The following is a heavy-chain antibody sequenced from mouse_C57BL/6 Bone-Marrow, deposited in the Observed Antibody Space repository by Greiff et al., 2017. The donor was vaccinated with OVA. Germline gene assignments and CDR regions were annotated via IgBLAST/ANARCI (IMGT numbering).Heavy chain of an antibody. CDR1: GYTFTSYG. CDR3: ARNYYYGSSYWRFDY. Sequence: VQLQQSGAELARPGASVKLSCKASGYTFTSYGISWVKQRTGQGLEWIGMIHPNSGSTNYNEKFKSKATLTVDKSSSTAYMQLSSLTSEDSAVYFCARNYYYGSSYWRFDYWGQGTTLTVAS. CDR2: IHPNSGST. V-gene: IGHV1-81*01. D-gene: IGHD1-1*01. J-gene: IGHJ2*01.